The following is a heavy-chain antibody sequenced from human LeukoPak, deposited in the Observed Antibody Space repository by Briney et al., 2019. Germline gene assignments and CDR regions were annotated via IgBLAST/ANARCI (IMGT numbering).Heavy chain of an antibody. CDR2: IYTSGST. CDR3: ARLGQQLARYCYYYYMDV. J-gene: IGHJ6*03. V-gene: IGHV4-4*09. Sequence: SETLSLTCTVSGGSISSYYWSWIRQPPGKGLEWIGYIYTSGSTNYNPSLKSRVTISVDTSKNQFSLKLSSVTAADTAVYYCARLGQQLARYCYYYYMDVWGKGTTVTVSS. D-gene: IGHD6-13*01. CDR1: GGSISSYY.